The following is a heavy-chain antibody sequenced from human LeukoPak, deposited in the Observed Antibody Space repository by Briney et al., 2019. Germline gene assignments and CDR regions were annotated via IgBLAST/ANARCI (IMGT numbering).Heavy chain of an antibody. V-gene: IGHV3-48*03. CDR1: GFIFSSYD. CDR2: ISSSGNSI. Sequence: PGGSLRLSCAASGFIFSSYDMNWVRQAPGKGLEWVSYISSSGNSIYYADSVKGRFTISRDNAKNSLYLQMNSLRADDTAVYYCARSTDYYDTSGYLTYYFDYWGQGTLVTVSS. J-gene: IGHJ4*02. D-gene: IGHD3-22*01. CDR3: ARSTDYYDTSGYLTYYFDY.